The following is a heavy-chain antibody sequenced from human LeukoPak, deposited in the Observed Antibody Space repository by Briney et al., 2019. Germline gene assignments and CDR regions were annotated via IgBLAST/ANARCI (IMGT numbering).Heavy chain of an antibody. Sequence: SETLSLTCTVSGGSISSSSYYWGWIRQPPGKGLEWIGEINHSGSTYYNASLKSRVRIPVDTSKNQFSLKLSSVTAADTAVYYCARDLGDYWSGFRSYFFDYWGQGTLVTVSS. D-gene: IGHD3-3*01. J-gene: IGHJ4*02. CDR3: ARDLGDYWSGFRSYFFDY. CDR1: GGSISSSSYY. V-gene: IGHV4-39*07. CDR2: INHSGST.